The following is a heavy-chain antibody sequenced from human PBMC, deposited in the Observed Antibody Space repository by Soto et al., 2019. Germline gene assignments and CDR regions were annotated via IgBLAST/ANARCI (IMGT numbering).Heavy chain of an antibody. CDR2: ISYDGSNK. CDR1: GFTFSSYA. Sequence: SLRLSCAASGFTFSSYAMHWVRQAPGKGLEWVAVISYDGSNKYYADSGKGRFTISRDNSKNTLYLQMNSLRAEDTAVYYCGRESSPSPLFQHWGQGTLATASS. J-gene: IGHJ1*01. V-gene: IGHV3-30-3*01. D-gene: IGHD2-2*01. CDR3: GRESSPSPLFQH.